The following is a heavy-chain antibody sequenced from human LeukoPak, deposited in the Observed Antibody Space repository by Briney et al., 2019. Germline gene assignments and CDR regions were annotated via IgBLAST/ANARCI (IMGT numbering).Heavy chain of an antibody. CDR2: IRYDGSNK. D-gene: IGHD3-22*01. CDR1: GFTFSSYG. V-gene: IGHV3-30*02. Sequence: HPGGSLRLSCAASGFTFSSYGMHWVRQAPGKGLEWVAFIRYDGSNKYYADSVKGRFTISRDNSKNTLYLQMNSLRAEDTAVYYCAKHPGYDSSGYYYYFDYWGQGTLVTVSS. CDR3: AKHPGYDSSGYYYYFDY. J-gene: IGHJ4*02.